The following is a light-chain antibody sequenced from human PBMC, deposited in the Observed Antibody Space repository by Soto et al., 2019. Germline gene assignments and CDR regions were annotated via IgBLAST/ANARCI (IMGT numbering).Light chain of an antibody. J-gene: IGKJ1*01. CDR2: GES. CDR1: QSVSSSY. Sequence: VFTPXPWPPAIARGXXXXXXXXXSQSVSSSYVAWYKQKXGQAPKLLIYGESXRATGIPDRFSGSGSGTDFTLTISRLEPEDFAVYYCKQYGSSLWTCCERTKVDIK. V-gene: IGKV3-20*01. CDR3: KQYGSSLWT.